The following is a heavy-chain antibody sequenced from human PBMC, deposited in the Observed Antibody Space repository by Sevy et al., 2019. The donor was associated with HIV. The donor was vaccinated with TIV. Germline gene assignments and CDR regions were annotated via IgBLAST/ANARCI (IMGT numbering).Heavy chain of an antibody. CDR2: IGGSGGST. CDR1: GFTFSSYA. J-gene: IGHJ4*02. CDR3: AKGMTTSGIAVAGTYDY. Sequence: QLGGSLRLSCAASGFTFSSYAMSWVRQAPGKGLEWVSAIGGSGGSTYYADSVKGRFTISRDNSKNTLYLQMNSLRAEDTAVYYCAKGMTTSGIAVAGTYDYWGQGTLVTVSS. V-gene: IGHV3-23*01. D-gene: IGHD6-19*01.